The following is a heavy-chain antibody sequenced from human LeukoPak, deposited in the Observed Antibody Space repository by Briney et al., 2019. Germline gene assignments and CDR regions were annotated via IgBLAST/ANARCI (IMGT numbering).Heavy chain of an antibody. CDR2: IDPSDSET. V-gene: IGHV5-51*01. D-gene: IGHD3-9*01. CDR1: GYSFTKYW. Sequence: GESLKISCKGSGYSFTKYWIGWVRQMPGKGLEWMGNIDPSDSETRHSPSFQGQVTISVDKPISTAYLQWNSLKASDTAMYYCARLNDILTGPFDYWGQGTLVTVSS. J-gene: IGHJ4*02. CDR3: ARLNDILTGPFDY.